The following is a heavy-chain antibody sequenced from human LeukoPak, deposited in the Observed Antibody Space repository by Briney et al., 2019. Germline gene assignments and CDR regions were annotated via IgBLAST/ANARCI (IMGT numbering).Heavy chain of an antibody. CDR2: IYYSGGT. Sequence: SETLSLTCTVSGGSISSYYWSWIRQPPGKGLEWIGYIYYSGGTNYNPSLKSRVTISVDTSKNQFSLKLSSVTAADTAVYYCARDGTDAFDIWGQGTMVTVSS. J-gene: IGHJ3*02. CDR3: ARDGTDAFDI. D-gene: IGHD1-1*01. CDR1: GGSISSYY. V-gene: IGHV4-59*01.